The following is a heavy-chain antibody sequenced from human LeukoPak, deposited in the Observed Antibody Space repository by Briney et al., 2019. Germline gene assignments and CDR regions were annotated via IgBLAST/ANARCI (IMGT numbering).Heavy chain of an antibody. V-gene: IGHV4-31*03. CDR2: IYYSGST. D-gene: IGHD3-9*01. J-gene: IGHJ4*02. Sequence: SETLSLTCTVSGGSISSGGYYWSWIRQHPGKGLEWIGYIYYSGSTYYNPSLKSRVTISVDTSKNQFSLKLSSVTAADTAVYYCARVSYYDILTGYYNASAHFDYWGQGTLVTVSS. CDR1: GGSISSGGYY. CDR3: ARVSYYDILTGYYNASAHFDY.